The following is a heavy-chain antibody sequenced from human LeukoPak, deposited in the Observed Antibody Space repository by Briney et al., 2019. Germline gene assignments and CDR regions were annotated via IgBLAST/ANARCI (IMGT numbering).Heavy chain of an antibody. CDR2: IYYSGST. V-gene: IGHV4-39*01. D-gene: IGHD3-9*01. CDR1: GGSISSSSYY. CDR3: ARVSVRYHVEAAFDI. Sequence: SETLSLTCTVSGGSISSSSYYWGWIRQPPGKGLEWIGSIYYSGSTYYNPSLKSRVTISVDTSKNQFSLKLSSVTAADTAVYYCARVSVRYHVEAAFDIWGQGTMVTVSS. J-gene: IGHJ3*02.